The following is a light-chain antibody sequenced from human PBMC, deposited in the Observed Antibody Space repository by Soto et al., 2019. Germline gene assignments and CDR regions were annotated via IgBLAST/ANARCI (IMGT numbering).Light chain of an antibody. CDR2: GAS. CDR1: QTISSSY. V-gene: IGKV3-20*01. CDR3: QHYGT. Sequence: EVVLTQSPGTLSLSPGERATLSCRASQTISSSYLAWYQQRPGQAPRLLIYGASSRATGIPDRFSGSGSGTDFTLTISRLEPEEFAVYYCQHYGTFGQGTKVDIK. J-gene: IGKJ1*01.